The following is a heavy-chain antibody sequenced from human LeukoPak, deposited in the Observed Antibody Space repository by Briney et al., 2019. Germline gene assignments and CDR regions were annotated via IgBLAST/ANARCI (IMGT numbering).Heavy chain of an antibody. CDR1: GFTFSTYW. CDR3: AREAPKYYYDSSGYPDY. Sequence: GGSLRLSCAASGFTFSTYWMYWVRQAPGKGLVWVSRINGDGSTTSYADSVRGRFTISRDNAKNTLYLQMNSLRAEDTSVYYCAREAPKYYYDSSGYPDYWGQRTLGSASS. CDR2: INGDGSTT. V-gene: IGHV3-74*01. D-gene: IGHD3-22*01. J-gene: IGHJ4*02.